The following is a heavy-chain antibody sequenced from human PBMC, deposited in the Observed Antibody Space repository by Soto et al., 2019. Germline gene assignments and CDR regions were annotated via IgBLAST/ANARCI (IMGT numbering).Heavy chain of an antibody. CDR1: GFTFSSYA. CDR2: ISGSGGST. V-gene: IGHV3-23*01. CDR3: AKPTPDPLYYYDSSGYPSY. D-gene: IGHD3-22*01. J-gene: IGHJ4*02. Sequence: PGGSLRLSCAASGFTFSSYAMSWVRQAPGKGLEWVSAISGSGGSTYYADSVKGRFTISRDNSKNTLYLRMNSLRAEDTAVYYCAKPTPDPLYYYDSSGYPSYWGQGTLVTVSS.